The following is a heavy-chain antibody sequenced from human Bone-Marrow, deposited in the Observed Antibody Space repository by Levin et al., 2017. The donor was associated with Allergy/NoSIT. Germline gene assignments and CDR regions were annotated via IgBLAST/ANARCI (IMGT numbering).Heavy chain of an antibody. CDR2: IYYSGST. Sequence: SQTLSLTCTVSGGSISSSSYYWGCIRQPPGKGLEWIGSIYYSGSTYYNPSLKSRVTISVDTSKNQFSLKLSSVTAADTAVYYCARHGGSGSYYSRYNWFDPWGQGTLVTVSS. J-gene: IGHJ5*02. CDR3: ARHGGSGSYYSRYNWFDP. V-gene: IGHV4-39*01. D-gene: IGHD3-10*01. CDR1: GGSISSSSYY.